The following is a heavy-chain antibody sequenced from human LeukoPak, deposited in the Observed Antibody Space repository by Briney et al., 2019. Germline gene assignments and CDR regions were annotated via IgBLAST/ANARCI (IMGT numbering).Heavy chain of an antibody. CDR3: ARGVTMTPDYFDY. V-gene: IGHV1-2*02. Sequence: GASVKVSCKASGYTFTSYGISWVRQAPGQGLEWMGWINPNSGGTNYAQKFQGRVTMTRDTSISTAYMELSRLRSDDTAVYYCARGVTMTPDYFDYWGQGTLITVSS. J-gene: IGHJ4*02. D-gene: IGHD3-22*01. CDR1: GYTFTSYG. CDR2: INPNSGGT.